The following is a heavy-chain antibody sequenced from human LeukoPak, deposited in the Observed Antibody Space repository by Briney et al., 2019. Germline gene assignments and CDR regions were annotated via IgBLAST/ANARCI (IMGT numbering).Heavy chain of an antibody. V-gene: IGHV4-4*07. CDR3: ARDAPTGFYDSSGYKAFDI. CDR1: GGSISSYY. J-gene: IGHJ3*02. Sequence: PSETLSLTCTVSGGSISSYYWSWIRQPAGKGLEWIGRIYTSGSTNYNPSLKSRVTMSVDTSKNQFSLKLSSVTAADTAVYYCARDAPTGFYDSSGYKAFDIWGQGTMVTVSS. CDR2: IYTSGST. D-gene: IGHD3-22*01.